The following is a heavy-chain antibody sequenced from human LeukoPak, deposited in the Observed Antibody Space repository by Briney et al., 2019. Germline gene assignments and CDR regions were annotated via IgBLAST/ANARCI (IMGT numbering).Heavy chain of an antibody. CDR2: INYSGIT. J-gene: IGHJ4*02. V-gene: IGHV4-39*07. D-gene: IGHD3-9*01. CDR1: GGSISSSNYY. CDR3: ARAPTRSSDTVTGYLFDS. Sequence: PSETLSLTCTVSGGSISSSNYYWGWIRQPPGRELEWIGSINYSGITYYHPSLKSRVTISIDTSKNQFSLKVTSVTAADTAVYYCARAPTRSSDTVTGYLFDSWGQGTLVTVSS.